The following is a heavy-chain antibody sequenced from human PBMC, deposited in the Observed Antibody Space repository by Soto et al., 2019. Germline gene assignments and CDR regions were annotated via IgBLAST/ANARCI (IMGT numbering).Heavy chain of an antibody. V-gene: IGHV4-59*02. CDR3: ARSGNYGFVY. CDR1: RYSVMRHY. Sequence: SERLSGTCTLARYSVMRHYVIWIRQPPGKGLEWLGHVYYIGSTNYNPSFKSRVAISVDTSKKHFSLKLSSVTAADTDVYYCARSGNYGFVYWRQGTLVNGS. J-gene: IGHJ4*02. CDR2: VYYIGST. D-gene: IGHD1-7*01.